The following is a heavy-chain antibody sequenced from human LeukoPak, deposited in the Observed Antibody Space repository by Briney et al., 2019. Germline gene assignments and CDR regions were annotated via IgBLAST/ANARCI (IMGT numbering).Heavy chain of an antibody. D-gene: IGHD1/OR15-1a*01. CDR1: GFTFSAYG. Sequence: GGSLRLSCAASGFTFSAYGMSWVRQSPRKGLGWVSGVSGADGTTYYADSVKGRFTISRDNSKNTLYLQMNSLRAEDTAVYYCAKALTGTYYFDYWGQGTLVTVSS. V-gene: IGHV3-23*01. CDR2: VSGADGTT. CDR3: AKALTGTYYFDY. J-gene: IGHJ4*02.